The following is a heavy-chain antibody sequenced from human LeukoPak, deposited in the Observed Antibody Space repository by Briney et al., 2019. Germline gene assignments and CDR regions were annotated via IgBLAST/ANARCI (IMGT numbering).Heavy chain of an antibody. CDR3: ARDRGPFDY. V-gene: IGHV4-34*01. CDR2: INHSGST. J-gene: IGHJ4*02. Sequence: SETLSLTCAVYGGSFSSYYWSWIRQPPGKGLEWVGEINHSGSTNYNPSLKSRVTISVDTSKNQFSLKLSSVTAADTAVYYCARDRGPFDYWGQGTLVTVSS. CDR1: GGSFSSYY. D-gene: IGHD3-10*01.